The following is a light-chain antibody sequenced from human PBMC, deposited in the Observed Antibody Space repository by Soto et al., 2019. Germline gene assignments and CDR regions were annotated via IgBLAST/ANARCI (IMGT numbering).Light chain of an antibody. CDR3: CSYTNSDNLVV. V-gene: IGLV2-14*03. CDR1: SSDVGTYNY. CDR2: DVS. Sequence: QSALTQPASVSGSPGQSITISCTGTSSDVGTYNYVSWYQQHPGKAPQLMIYDVSNRPSGVSGRFSGSKSGNTASLTISGLQAEDEADYYRCSYTNSDNLVVFGGGTKLTVL. J-gene: IGLJ2*01.